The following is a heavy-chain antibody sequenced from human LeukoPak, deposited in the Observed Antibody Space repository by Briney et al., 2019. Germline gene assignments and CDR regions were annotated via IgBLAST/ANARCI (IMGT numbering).Heavy chain of an antibody. CDR1: GFTFSSYS. Sequence: GGSLRLSCAASGFTFSSYSMNWVRQAPGKGLEWVSSISSSSSYIYYADSVKGRFTISRDNAKNSLYLQMNSLRAEDTAVYYCAIIVVVTAKGGIDYWGQGTMVTVSS. CDR3: AIIVVVTAKGGIDY. V-gene: IGHV3-21*01. D-gene: IGHD2-21*02. CDR2: ISSSSSYI. J-gene: IGHJ4*02.